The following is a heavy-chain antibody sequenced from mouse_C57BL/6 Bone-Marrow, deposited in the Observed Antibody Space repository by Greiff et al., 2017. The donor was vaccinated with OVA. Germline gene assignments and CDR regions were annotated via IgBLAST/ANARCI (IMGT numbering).Heavy chain of an antibody. CDR2: IYPRSGNT. J-gene: IGHJ1*03. V-gene: IGHV1-81*01. Sequence: QVQLQESGAELARPGASVKLSCKASGYTFTSYGISWVKQRTGQGLEWIGEIYPRSGNTYYNEKFKGKATLTADKSSSTAYMELRSLTSEDSAVYFGARQAYGSFHWYFDVWGTGTTVTVSS. D-gene: IGHD1-1*01. CDR3: ARQAYGSFHWYFDV. CDR1: GYTFTSYG.